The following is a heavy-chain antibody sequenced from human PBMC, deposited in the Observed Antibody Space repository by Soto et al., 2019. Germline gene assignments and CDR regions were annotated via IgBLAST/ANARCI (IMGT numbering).Heavy chain of an antibody. Sequence: QVQLVQSGAEVKKPGASVKVSCKASGYTFTSYGISWVRQAPGQGLEWMGWISAYNGNTNYAQKLQGRVTMTTDTSTSTAYMELRSLRSDDTAVYYCARDRYYSDSSGYFHDAFDIWGQGTMVTVSS. J-gene: IGHJ3*02. D-gene: IGHD3-22*01. V-gene: IGHV1-18*01. CDR1: GYTFTSYG. CDR3: ARDRYYSDSSGYFHDAFDI. CDR2: ISAYNGNT.